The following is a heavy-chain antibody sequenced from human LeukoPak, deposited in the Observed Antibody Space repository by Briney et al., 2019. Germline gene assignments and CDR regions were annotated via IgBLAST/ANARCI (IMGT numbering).Heavy chain of an antibody. J-gene: IGHJ4*02. Sequence: GGSLRLSCAASGFTFSSYAMHWVRQAPGKGLEWVAVISYDGSNKYYADSVKGRFTISRDNSKNTLYLQMNSLRAEDTAAYYCANGGYSYGLDYWGQGTLVTVSS. CDR2: ISYDGSNK. CDR1: GFTFSSYA. D-gene: IGHD5-18*01. CDR3: ANGGYSYGLDY. V-gene: IGHV3-30*04.